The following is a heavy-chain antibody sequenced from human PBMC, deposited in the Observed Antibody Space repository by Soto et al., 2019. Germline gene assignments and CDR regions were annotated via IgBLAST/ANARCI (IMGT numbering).Heavy chain of an antibody. CDR2: IYYTGNT. Sequence: QVQLQESGPGLVKASQTLSLTCTVSGGSISSGTYYWSWIRQHPGQGLEWIGYIYYTGNTYYNPTLKSPLNISLDTPRNQTSLKLSSVTAADKDVYYCSRTSTVVSVDFWGQGTLVTVSS. CDR1: GGSISSGTYY. J-gene: IGHJ4*02. V-gene: IGHV4-31*01. D-gene: IGHD2-15*01. CDR3: SRTSTVVSVDF.